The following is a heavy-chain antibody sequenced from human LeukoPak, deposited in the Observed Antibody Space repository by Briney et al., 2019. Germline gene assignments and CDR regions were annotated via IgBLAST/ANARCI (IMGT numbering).Heavy chain of an antibody. CDR2: MNAGNGNT. CDR3: AREGSMVRGVGIFGFDY. D-gene: IGHD3-10*01. CDR1: GYTFISYA. Sequence: GASVKVSCKSSGYTFISYAMHWVRQAPGQRLEWMGWMNAGNGNTKYSQKFQGRVTITRDTSASTAYMELRSLKSEDMAVYYCAREGSMVRGVGIFGFDYWGQGTLVTVSS. J-gene: IGHJ4*02. V-gene: IGHV1-3*03.